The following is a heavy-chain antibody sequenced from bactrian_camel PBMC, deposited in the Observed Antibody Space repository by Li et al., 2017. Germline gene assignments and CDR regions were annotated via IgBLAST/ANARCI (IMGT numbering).Heavy chain of an antibody. J-gene: IGHJ4*01. CDR1: GYTGSRCC. D-gene: IGHD2*01. V-gene: IGHV3S40*01. Sequence: DVQLVESGGGSVQAGGSLRLSCARSGYTGSRCCVAWFRQTPGKDREGVAAIFTTGGYTYYADSVKGRFTISQNNAKNTVYLQMNNLKPEDTAMYYCALQRSNGASYCYLDPVWEYAYWGQGTQVTVS. CDR3: ALQRSNGASYCYLDPVWEYAY. CDR2: IFTTGGYT.